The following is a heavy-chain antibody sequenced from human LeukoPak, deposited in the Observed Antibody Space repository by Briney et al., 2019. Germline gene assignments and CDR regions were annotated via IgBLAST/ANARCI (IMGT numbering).Heavy chain of an antibody. J-gene: IGHJ4*02. Sequence: SETLSLTCTVSGDSISSDYWSWIRQPPGKGLEWIGYIYYSGSTNYNPSLKSRVTISVDTSKNQFSLKLSSVTAADTAVYYCARIYGDPYYFDYWGQGTLVTVSS. D-gene: IGHD4-17*01. CDR2: IYYSGST. V-gene: IGHV4-59*08. CDR1: GDSISSDY. CDR3: ARIYGDPYYFDY.